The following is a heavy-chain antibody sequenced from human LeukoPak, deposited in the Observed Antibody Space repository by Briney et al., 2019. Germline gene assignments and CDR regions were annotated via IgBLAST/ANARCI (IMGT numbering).Heavy chain of an antibody. D-gene: IGHD2-21*02. J-gene: IGHJ4*02. CDR2: IYHSGST. Sequence: SGTLSLTCAVSGGSISSTDWWSWVRQPPGKGLEWIGEIYHSGSTNYNPSLKSRVTISVDRSKNQNQFSLKLSSVTAADTAVYYCARHFPDCGAACHPPRAVDYWGQGTLVTVSS. CDR1: GGSISSTDW. V-gene: IGHV4-4*02. CDR3: ARHFPDCGAACHPPRAVDY.